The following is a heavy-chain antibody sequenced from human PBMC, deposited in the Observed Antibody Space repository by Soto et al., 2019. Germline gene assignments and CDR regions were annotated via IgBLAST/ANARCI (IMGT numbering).Heavy chain of an antibody. CDR2: INAGNGNT. J-gene: IGHJ5*02. CDR3: ARNNFWSSNNWFDP. D-gene: IGHD3-3*01. CDR1: GYSFTSYA. V-gene: IGHV1-3*01. Sequence: SGYSFTSYAMHWVRQAPGQRLEWMGWINAGNGNTKYSEKFQGRVTFTRDTSAGTAYMEVSSLGSEDTAIYYCARNNFWSSNNWFDPWGQGTLVTVSS.